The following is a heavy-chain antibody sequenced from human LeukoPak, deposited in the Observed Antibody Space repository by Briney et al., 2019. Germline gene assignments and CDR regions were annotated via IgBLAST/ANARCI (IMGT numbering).Heavy chain of an antibody. CDR2: IIPILGIA. D-gene: IGHD3-10*01. J-gene: IGHJ4*02. CDR3: ARMYGGYYGSGSTPDFDY. Sequence: SVKVSCKASGGTFSSYAISWVRQAPGQGLEWMGRIIPILGIANYAQKFQGRVTMTTDTSTSTAYMELRSLRSDDTAVYYCARMYGGYYGSGSTPDFDYWGQGTLVTVSS. V-gene: IGHV1-69*04. CDR1: GGTFSSYA.